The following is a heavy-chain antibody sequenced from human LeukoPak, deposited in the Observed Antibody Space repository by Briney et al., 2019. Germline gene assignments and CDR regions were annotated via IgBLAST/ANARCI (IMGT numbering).Heavy chain of an antibody. CDR3: ATVVDTAMIH. V-gene: IGHV4-59*01. CDR1: GGSISSYY. J-gene: IGHJ4*02. Sequence: SETLSLTCTVSGGSISSYYRSWIRQPPRKGLEWIGYITDSGSTNYNPSLKSRVTISLDTSKNQFSLKMSSVTAADTAMYYCATVVDTAMIHWGQGTLVTVFS. CDR2: ITDSGST. D-gene: IGHD5-18*01.